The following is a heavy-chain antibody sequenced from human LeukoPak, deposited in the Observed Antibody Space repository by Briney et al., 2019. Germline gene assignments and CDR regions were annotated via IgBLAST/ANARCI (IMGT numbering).Heavy chain of an antibody. CDR3: ARDLRYYDILTGYYPSFDY. CDR1: GYTLTELS. CDR2: FDPEDGET. V-gene: IGHV1-24*01. J-gene: IGHJ4*02. D-gene: IGHD3-9*01. Sequence: GASVKVSCKVSGYTLTELSMHWVRQAPGKGLEWMGGFDPEDGETIYAQKFQGRVTMTEDTSTDTAYMELRSLRSDDTAVYYCARDLRYYDILTGYYPSFDYWGQGTLVTVSS.